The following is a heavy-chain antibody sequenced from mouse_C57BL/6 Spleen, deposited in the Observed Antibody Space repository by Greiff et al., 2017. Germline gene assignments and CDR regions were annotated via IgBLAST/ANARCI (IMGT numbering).Heavy chain of an antibody. Sequence: VQLQQSGAELMKPGASVKLSCKATGYTFTGYWIEWVKQRPGQGLEWIAGIFPGSGSTNYNEKVKGKATFTADTSSSTAYMQLSSLTSEDSAIYYCAKGHYDVSYHYAMDYWGQGTSLTVSS. D-gene: IGHD1-1*01. CDR2: IFPGSGST. CDR1: GYTFTGYW. V-gene: IGHV1-9*01. J-gene: IGHJ4*01. CDR3: AKGHYDVSYHYAMDY.